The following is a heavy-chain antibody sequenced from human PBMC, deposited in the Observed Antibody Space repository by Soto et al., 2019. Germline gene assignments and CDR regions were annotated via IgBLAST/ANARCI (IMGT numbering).Heavy chain of an antibody. V-gene: IGHV3-30-3*01. CDR1: GFTFSSYA. CDR2: ISYDGSNK. CDR3: ARGYYYGSGTMDV. D-gene: IGHD3-10*01. J-gene: IGHJ6*02. Sequence: AVGSLRLSCAASGFTFSSYAMHWVRQAPGKGLEWVAVISYDGSNKYYADSVKGRFTISRDNSKNTLYLQMNSLRAEDTAVYYCARGYYYGSGTMDVWGQGTTVTVSS.